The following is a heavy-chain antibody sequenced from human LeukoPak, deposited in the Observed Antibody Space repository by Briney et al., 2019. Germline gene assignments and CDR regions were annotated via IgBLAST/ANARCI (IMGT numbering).Heavy chain of an antibody. CDR3: ARWGLDVNDAFDI. Sequence: HPGRSLRLSCAASGFTFSSYGMHWVRQAPGKGLEWVAVIWYDGSNKYYADSVKGRFTISRDNSKNTLYLQMNSLRAEDTAVYYCARWGLDVNDAFDIWGQGTMVTASS. D-gene: IGHD2-2*03. J-gene: IGHJ3*02. CDR2: IWYDGSNK. CDR1: GFTFSSYG. V-gene: IGHV3-33*01.